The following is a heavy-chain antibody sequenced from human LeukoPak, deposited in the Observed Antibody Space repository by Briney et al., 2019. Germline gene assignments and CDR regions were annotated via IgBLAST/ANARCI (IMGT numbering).Heavy chain of an antibody. CDR3: TTRLRNHFDY. CDR1: GFTFSSFT. Sequence: GGSLRLSCATSGFTFSSFTMNWVRQAPGKGLEWVSTISDGSRDTHYAGSVKGRFTISRDDSQNIVYPQMDSLRAEDTALYYCTTRLRNHFDYWGQGTLVTVSS. CDR2: ISDGSRDT. J-gene: IGHJ4*02. V-gene: IGHV3-23*01. D-gene: IGHD5-12*01.